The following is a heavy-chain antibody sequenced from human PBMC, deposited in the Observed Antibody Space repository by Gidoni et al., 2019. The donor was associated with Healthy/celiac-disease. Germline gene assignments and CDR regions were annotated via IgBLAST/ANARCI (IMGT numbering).Heavy chain of an antibody. V-gene: IGHV4-39*01. CDR2: IYDSGST. CDR3: ARQYYYGSGSYAAFDI. D-gene: IGHD3-10*01. Sequence: QLQLQESGPGLVKPSETLSLTCTVSGGSISSSSYYWGWIRQPPGKGLGWIWSIYDSGSTYYNPPLKSRVTIAVDTSKNQFSLKLSSVTAADTAVYYCARQYYYGSGSYAAFDIWGQGTMVTVSS. J-gene: IGHJ3*02. CDR1: GGSISSSSYY.